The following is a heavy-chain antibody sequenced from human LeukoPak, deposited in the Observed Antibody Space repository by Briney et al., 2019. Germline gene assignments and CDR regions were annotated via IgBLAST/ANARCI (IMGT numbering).Heavy chain of an antibody. CDR2: FDPEDGET. Sequence: GASVKVSCKVSGYTLTDFSMHWVRQAPGKGLEWMGGFDPEDGETLYAQKFQGRVTMTEDTSTDTAYMELSSLRSEDTAVYYCTTGLSDSGFDYWGQGTLVTVSS. CDR1: GYTLTDFS. J-gene: IGHJ4*02. CDR3: TTGLSDSGFDY. D-gene: IGHD4-17*01. V-gene: IGHV1-24*01.